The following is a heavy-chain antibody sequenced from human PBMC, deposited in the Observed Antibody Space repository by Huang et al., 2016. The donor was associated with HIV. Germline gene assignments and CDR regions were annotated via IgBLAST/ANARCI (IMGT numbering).Heavy chain of an antibody. CDR2: DHHLGTT. CDR1: GCSLSDFY. V-gene: IGHV4-34*02. Sequence: QVQLKQGGAGLLKPSETLSLTCAVSGCSLSDFYWCWIRQSPGKGLEWIGEDHHLGTTKYNPCCERRVIISVDTAMNQLSLNLKSVTAGDTAIYYCARDRQPGYEHVWGTFGGYGLDLWGQGTRVTVSS. J-gene: IGHJ3*01. CDR3: ARDRQPGYEHVWGTFGGYGLDL. D-gene: IGHD3-16*01.